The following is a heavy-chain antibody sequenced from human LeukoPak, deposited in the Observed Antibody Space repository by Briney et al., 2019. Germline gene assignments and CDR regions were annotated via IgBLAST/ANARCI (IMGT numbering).Heavy chain of an antibody. J-gene: IGHJ4*02. V-gene: IGHV4-31*03. D-gene: IGHD3-3*01. CDR3: ARARFLEWLLYAGTGYYFDY. CDR2: IYYSGST. Sequence: SQTLSLTCTVSGGSISSGGYYWSWIRQHPGKGLEWIGYIYYSGSTYYNPSLKSRVTISVDTSKNQFSLKLSSVTAADTAVYYCARARFLEWLLYAGTGYYFDYWGQGTLVTVSS. CDR1: GGSISSGGYY.